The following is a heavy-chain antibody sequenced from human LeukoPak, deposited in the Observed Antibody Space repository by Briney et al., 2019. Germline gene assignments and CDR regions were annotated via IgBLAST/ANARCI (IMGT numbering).Heavy chain of an antibody. Sequence: GGSLRLSCAASGFTFSSYAMSWVRQAPGRGLEWVSAISGSGGSTYYADSVKGRFTISRDNAKNTLNLQMNSLRAEDTAVYYCARDLGQYYDTSDNWFDPWGQGTLVTVSS. J-gene: IGHJ5*02. D-gene: IGHD3-22*01. CDR1: GFTFSSYA. CDR2: ISGSGGST. CDR3: ARDLGQYYDTSDNWFDP. V-gene: IGHV3-23*01.